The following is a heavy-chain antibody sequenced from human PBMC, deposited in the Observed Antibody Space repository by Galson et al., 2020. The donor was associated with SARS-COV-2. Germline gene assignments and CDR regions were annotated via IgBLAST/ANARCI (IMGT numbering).Heavy chain of an antibody. V-gene: IGHV3-7*01. CDR3: ASSFDLPHGAFDI. CDR1: GFTFSSYW. Sequence: GESLKISCAASGFTFSSYWMSWVRQAPGKGLEWVANIKQDGSEKYYVDSVKGRFTISRDNAKNSLYLQMNSLRAEDTAVYYCASSFDLPHGAFDIWGQGTMVTVSS. J-gene: IGHJ3*02. CDR2: IKQDGSEK. D-gene: IGHD3-9*01.